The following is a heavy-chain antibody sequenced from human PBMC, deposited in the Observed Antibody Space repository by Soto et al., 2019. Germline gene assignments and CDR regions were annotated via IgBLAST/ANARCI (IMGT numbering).Heavy chain of an antibody. Sequence: ASVKVSCKASGYTFTSYYMHWVRQSPGQGLEWMGIINPSGGSTSYAQRFQGRVTMTRDVSTNTAYMELTSLRSEDTAVYYCASFLTPRHPYNWFQPSCPATL. V-gene: IGHV1-46*01. J-gene: IGHJ5*02. CDR3: ASFLTPRHPYNWFQP. CDR1: GYTFTSYY. CDR2: INPSGGST. D-gene: IGHD3-3*02.